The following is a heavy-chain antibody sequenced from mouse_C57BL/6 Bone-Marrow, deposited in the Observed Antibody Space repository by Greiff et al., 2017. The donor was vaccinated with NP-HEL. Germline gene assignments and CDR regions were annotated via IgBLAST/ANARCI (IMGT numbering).Heavy chain of an antibody. CDR2: IDPSDSET. V-gene: IGHV1-52*01. D-gene: IGHD2-10*01. J-gene: IGHJ1*03. CDR3: ARRAYFWYFDV. Sequence: QVQLQQPGAELVRPGSSVKLSCKASGYTFTSYWMHWVKQRPIQGLEWIGNIDPSDSETHYNQKFKDKATLTVDKSYSTAYMQLSSLTSEDSAVYYCARRAYFWYFDVWGTGTTVTVSS. CDR1: GYTFTSYW.